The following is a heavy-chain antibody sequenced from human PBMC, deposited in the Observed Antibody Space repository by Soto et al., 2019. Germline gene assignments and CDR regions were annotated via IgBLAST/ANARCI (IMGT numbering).Heavy chain of an antibody. CDR2: TIPMFGTA. J-gene: IGHJ6*02. V-gene: IGHV1-69*13. D-gene: IGHD6-25*01. CDR1: GGTFSSSS. CDR3: ASPQSGTPVGYYYGMDV. Sequence: GASVKVSCKASGGTFSSSSIIWVRQAPGQGLEWVGGTIPMFGTANYAVKVEDRVTITADESSRTVYMELRRLRSYDTAVYYCASPQSGTPVGYYYGMDVWGQGTTVTVSS.